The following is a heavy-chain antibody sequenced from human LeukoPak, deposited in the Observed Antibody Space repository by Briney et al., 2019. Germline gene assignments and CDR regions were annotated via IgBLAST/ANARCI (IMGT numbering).Heavy chain of an antibody. CDR1: GYTFTSYY. D-gene: IGHD3-10*01. Sequence: ASVKVSCKASGYTFTSYYMHWVRQAPGQGLEWMGIINPSGGSTSYAQKFQGRVTMTRNTSISTAYMELSSLRSEDTAVYYCARGGDVRFGELPNWFDPWGQGTLVTVSS. CDR3: ARGGDVRFGELPNWFDP. J-gene: IGHJ5*02. CDR2: INPSGGST. V-gene: IGHV1-46*01.